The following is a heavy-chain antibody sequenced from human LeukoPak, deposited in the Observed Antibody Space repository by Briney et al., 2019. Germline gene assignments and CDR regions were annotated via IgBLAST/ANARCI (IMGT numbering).Heavy chain of an antibody. CDR3: ARDGITMRILEY. Sequence: GGSLRLSCAASGFTFSSYAMNWVRQAPGKGLEWVSYISSSGSTTYYADSMKGRFTISRDNAKNSLYLQMDSLRAEDTAVYYCARDGITMRILEYWGQGTLVTVSS. V-gene: IGHV3-48*03. CDR1: GFTFSSYA. D-gene: IGHD3-10*01. CDR2: ISSSGSTT. J-gene: IGHJ4*02.